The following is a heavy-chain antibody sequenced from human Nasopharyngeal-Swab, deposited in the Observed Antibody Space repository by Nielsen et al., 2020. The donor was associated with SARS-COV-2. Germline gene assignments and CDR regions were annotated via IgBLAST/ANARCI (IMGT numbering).Heavy chain of an antibody. CDR3: AGEKGYQVLLDFYYHGLDV. D-gene: IGHD3-16*01. CDR1: GFTFSDYC. CDR2: ISSSGTST. J-gene: IGHJ6*02. V-gene: IGHV3-11*01. Sequence: GGSLRLSCVASGFTFSDYCMAWIRQAPGKGLEWISYISSSGTSTDSADSVKGRFTISRDNANNLLYLHMNNLRGEDTAVYFCAGEKGYQVLLDFYYHGLDVWGHGTAVTVSS.